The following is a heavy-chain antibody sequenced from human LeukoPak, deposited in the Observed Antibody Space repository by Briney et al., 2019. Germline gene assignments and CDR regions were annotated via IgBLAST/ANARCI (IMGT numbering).Heavy chain of an antibody. Sequence: GESLKISCMGSRYRFANHWIGWVRQMPGKGLEWMGLIYPGDSDTRYSPSFEGQVTISIDKSISTAYLQWSSLRASDTAMYYCASAGISSIAARPNYWGQGTLVTVSS. D-gene: IGHD6-6*01. CDR2: IYPGDSDT. CDR3: ASAGISSIAARPNY. V-gene: IGHV5-51*01. CDR1: RYRFANHW. J-gene: IGHJ4*02.